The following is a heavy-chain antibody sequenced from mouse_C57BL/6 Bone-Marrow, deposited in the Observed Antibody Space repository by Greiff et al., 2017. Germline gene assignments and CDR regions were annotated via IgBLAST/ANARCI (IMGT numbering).Heavy chain of an antibody. J-gene: IGHJ4*01. Sequence: EVQLQQSGPELVKPGASVKISCKASGYTFTDYYMNWVKQSHGKSLEWIGDINPNNGGTSYNQKFKGKATLTVDKSSSTAYMEFRSLTSEDSAVYYCASWDYAMDYWGQRTSVTVSS. V-gene: IGHV1-26*01. CDR2: INPNNGGT. CDR3: ASWDYAMDY. D-gene: IGHD4-1*01. CDR1: GYTFTDYY.